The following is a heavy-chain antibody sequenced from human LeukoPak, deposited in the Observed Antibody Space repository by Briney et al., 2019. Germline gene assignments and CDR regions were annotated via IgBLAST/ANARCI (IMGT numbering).Heavy chain of an antibody. CDR3: ARGLWFGESVGAFDI. D-gene: IGHD3-10*01. CDR2: IYHSGST. CDR1: GYSISSGYY. V-gene: IGHV4-38-2*01. Sequence: SETLSLTCAVSGYSISSGYYWGWIRQPPGKGLEWIGSIYHSGSTYYNPSLKRRVTISVDTSKNQFSLKLSSVTAADTAVYYCARGLWFGESVGAFDIWGQGTMVTVSS. J-gene: IGHJ3*02.